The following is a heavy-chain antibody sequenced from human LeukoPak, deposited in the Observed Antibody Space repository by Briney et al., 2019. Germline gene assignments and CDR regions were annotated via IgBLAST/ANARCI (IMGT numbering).Heavy chain of an antibody. D-gene: IGHD3-10*02. Sequence: GGSLRLSCAASGITFNSYTMNWVRQAPGKGLEWVSSISSSSSYIYYAASVKGRFTISRDNAKSSVYLQMNSLRAEDTAVYYCAELGITMIGGVWGKGTTVIISS. V-gene: IGHV3-21*01. CDR2: ISSSSSYI. CDR3: AELGITMIGGV. CDR1: GITFNSYT. J-gene: IGHJ6*04.